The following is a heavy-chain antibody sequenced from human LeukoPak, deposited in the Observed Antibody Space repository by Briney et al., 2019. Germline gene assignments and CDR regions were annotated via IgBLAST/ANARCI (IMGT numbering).Heavy chain of an antibody. J-gene: IGHJ4*02. CDR2: IKPNSGGT. CDR3: ASPRLPYYYDSSGSTQVFDY. V-gene: IGHV1-2*06. D-gene: IGHD3-22*01. Sequence: GASVKVSCKASGYTFTGYYMHWVRQAPGQGLEWMGRIKPNSGGTNYAQKFQGRVTMTRDTSISTAYMELSRLRSDDTAVYYCASPRLPYYYDSSGSTQVFDYWGQGTLVTVSS. CDR1: GYTFTGYY.